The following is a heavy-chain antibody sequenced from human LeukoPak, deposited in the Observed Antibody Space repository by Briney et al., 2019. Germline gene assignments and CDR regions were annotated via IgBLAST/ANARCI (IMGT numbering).Heavy chain of an antibody. CDR3: ARVRGNGCSSTSCRGAYYYYYYMDV. V-gene: IGHV4-39*07. D-gene: IGHD2-2*01. CDR1: GGSISSSSYY. J-gene: IGHJ6*03. CDR2: IYYSGST. Sequence: SETLSLTCTVSGGSISSSSYYWGWIRQPPGKGLEWIGSIYYSGSTYYNPSLKSRVTISVDTSKNQFSLKLSSVTAADTAVYYCARVRGNGCSSTSCRGAYYYYYYMDVWGKGTTVTVSS.